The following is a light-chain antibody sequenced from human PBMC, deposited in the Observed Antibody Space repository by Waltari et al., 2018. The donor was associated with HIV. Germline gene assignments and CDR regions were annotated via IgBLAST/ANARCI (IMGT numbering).Light chain of an antibody. V-gene: IGLV3-1*01. Sequence: SYELTQPPSVSVSPGQTASITCSGDKLGDNYVCCYHQKPGQSPVLVIYQDNKRPSGVPGLFSGSNSGNTATLTISGTQAMDEADYYCQAWDSNTWVFGGGTKLTVL. CDR2: QDN. J-gene: IGLJ3*02. CDR1: KLGDNY. CDR3: QAWDSNTWV.